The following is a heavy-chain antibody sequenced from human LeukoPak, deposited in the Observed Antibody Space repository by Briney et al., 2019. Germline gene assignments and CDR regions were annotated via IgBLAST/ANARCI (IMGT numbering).Heavy chain of an antibody. CDR2: INPSGGST. V-gene: IGHV1-46*01. Sequence: ASLTVSSKASGYTFTSYYMHRVRQAPGQGLEWLGIINPSGGSTSYAQKFQGRVTMTRDMSTSTAYMELSSLRSEDTAVYYCARVVVPSRSTNWFDPRGQGTLVTVSS. J-gene: IGHJ5*02. CDR1: GYTFTSYY. D-gene: IGHD2-2*01. CDR3: ARVVVPSRSTNWFDP.